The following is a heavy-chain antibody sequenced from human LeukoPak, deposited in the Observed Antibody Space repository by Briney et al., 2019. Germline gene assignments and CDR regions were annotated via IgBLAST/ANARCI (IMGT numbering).Heavy chain of an antibody. V-gene: IGHV3-53*01. CDR2: IYSGGST. J-gene: IGHJ4*02. D-gene: IGHD3-10*01. Sequence: GGSLRLSCAASGFTVSSNYMSWVRQAPGKGLEWVSVIYSGGSTYYADSVKGRFTISRDNSKSTLYLQMNSLRAEDTAVYYCAKVTYGSGTYGAFDYWGQGTLVTVSS. CDR1: GFTVSSNY. CDR3: AKVTYGSGTYGAFDY.